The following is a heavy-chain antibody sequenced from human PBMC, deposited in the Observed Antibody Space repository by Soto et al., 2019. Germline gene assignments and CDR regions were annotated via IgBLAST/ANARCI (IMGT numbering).Heavy chain of an antibody. CDR3: ARDEAYCGGDCYGY. D-gene: IGHD2-21*01. Sequence: ASVKVSCKASGYSFTGNSMHWVRHAPGQGLEWMGIINPNGGSTSYAQKFQGRVTMTRDTSTSTVYMELSSLRSEDTAVYYCARDEAYCGGDCYGYWGQGTLVTSPQ. V-gene: IGHV1-46*01. J-gene: IGHJ4*02. CDR1: GYSFTGNS. CDR2: INPNGGST.